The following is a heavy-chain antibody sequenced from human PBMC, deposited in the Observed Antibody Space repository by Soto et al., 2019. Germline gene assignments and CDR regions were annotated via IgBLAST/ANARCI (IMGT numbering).Heavy chain of an antibody. J-gene: IGHJ6*03. CDR3: ARGIDSYGEGGYYYYYYMDV. Sequence: GESLKISCKGSGYSFTSYWIGWVRQMPGKGLEWMGIIYPGDSDTRYSPSFQGQVTISADKSISTAYLQWSSLKASDTAMYYCARGIDSYGEGGYYYYYYMDVWGKGTTVTVSS. CDR1: GYSFTSYW. D-gene: IGHD5-18*01. V-gene: IGHV5-51*01. CDR2: IYPGDSDT.